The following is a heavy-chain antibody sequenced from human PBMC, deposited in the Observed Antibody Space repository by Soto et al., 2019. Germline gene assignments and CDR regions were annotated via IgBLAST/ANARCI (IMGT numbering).Heavy chain of an antibody. J-gene: IGHJ5*02. CDR2: MNPNSGNT. CDR1: GYTFTSYD. D-gene: IGHD3-10*01. V-gene: IGHV1-8*01. Sequence: QVQLVQSGAEVKKPGASVKVYCKASGYTFTSYDINWVRQATGQGLEWMGWMNPNSGNTGYAQKFQGRVTRARNTSISTAYMALSSLRSEDTAVYYCASEPYGNSACFDPWGQGTLFTVSS. CDR3: ASEPYGNSACFDP.